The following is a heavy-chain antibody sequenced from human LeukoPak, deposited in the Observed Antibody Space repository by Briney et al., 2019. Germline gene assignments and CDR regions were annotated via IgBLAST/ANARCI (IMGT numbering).Heavy chain of an antibody. V-gene: IGHV4-38-2*02. CDR3: ARDSGDTAMVTPFDY. D-gene: IGHD5-18*01. CDR2: IYHSGST. Sequence: SETLSLTCTVSGYSISSGYYWAWIRQPPGKGLEWIGKIYHSGSTYYNPSLKSRVTISVDTSKNQFSLKLSSVTAADTAVYYCARDSGDTAMVTPFDYWGQGTLVTVSS. CDR1: GYSISSGYY. J-gene: IGHJ4*02.